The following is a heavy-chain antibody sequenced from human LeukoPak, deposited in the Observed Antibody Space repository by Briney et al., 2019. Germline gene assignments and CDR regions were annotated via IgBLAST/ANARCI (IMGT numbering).Heavy chain of an antibody. CDR1: GSIFTNYW. J-gene: IGHJ6*02. V-gene: IGHV5-51*07. CDR2: SDHGDSDT. D-gene: IGHD2-2*01. Sequence: GAALEISWKGSGSIFTNYWIGWVHEMAGKGLERRGISDHGDSDTTYSPSFQGQVPISADKSLSTAYLQWSRLQASDTAMYYCARRDGYCSSTSCYADYYYGMDVWRQGTTVTVSS. CDR3: ARRDGYCSSTSCYADYYYGMDV.